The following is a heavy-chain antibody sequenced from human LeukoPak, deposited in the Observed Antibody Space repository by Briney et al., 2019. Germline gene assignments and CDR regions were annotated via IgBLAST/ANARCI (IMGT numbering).Heavy chain of an antibody. CDR1: GGSISSYY. D-gene: IGHD2-21*02. CDR3: ARLGTKGAGDHYYYYYGMDV. Sequence: SETLSLTCTVSGGSISSYYWSWIRQPPGKGLEWIGYIYYSGSTNYNPSLKSRVTISVDTSKNQFSLKLSSVTAADTAVYYCARLGTKGAGDHYYYYYGMDVWGQGTTVTVSS. CDR2: IYYSGST. V-gene: IGHV4-59*08. J-gene: IGHJ6*02.